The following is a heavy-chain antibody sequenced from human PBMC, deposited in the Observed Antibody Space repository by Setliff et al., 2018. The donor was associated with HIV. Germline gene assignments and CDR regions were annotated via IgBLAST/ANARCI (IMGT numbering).Heavy chain of an antibody. CDR2: ITGSGRTT. D-gene: IGHD3-22*01. CDR1: GLTFSNYA. Sequence: PGGSLRLSCAASGLTFSNYAMSWVRQAPGKGLEWVSAITGSGRTTYYADSVKGRFTISRDNSKNTLYLQMNSLRAEDTAVYYCAKAGDYYDRTTFDSWGQGTLVTVSS. J-gene: IGHJ4*02. CDR3: AKAGDYYDRTTFDS. V-gene: IGHV3-23*01.